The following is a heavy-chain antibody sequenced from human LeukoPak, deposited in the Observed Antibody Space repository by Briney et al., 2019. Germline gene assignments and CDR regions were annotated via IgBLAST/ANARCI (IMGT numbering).Heavy chain of an antibody. CDR1: GFSFRDSGVG. J-gene: IGHJ6*03. Sequence: SGPTLVNPTQTLTLTCTFSGFSFRDSGVGVGWIRQPPGKALEWLTLIYWDDDTRFSPSLKSRLTISKGTSRNQVVLTMTNMEPLDTATYFCTHIRTGTYYMGVWGKGTTVTASS. CDR3: THIRTGTYYMGV. CDR2: IYWDDDT. D-gene: IGHD1-1*01. V-gene: IGHV2-5*02.